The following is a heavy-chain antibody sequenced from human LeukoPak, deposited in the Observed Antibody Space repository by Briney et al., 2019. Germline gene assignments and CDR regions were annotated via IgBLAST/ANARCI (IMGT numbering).Heavy chain of an antibody. J-gene: IGHJ4*02. CDR2: INHSGST. CDR3: AREAGPHSSGWYYFGY. Sequence: SETLSLTCAVYGGSFSGYYWSWIRQPPGKGLEWIGEINHSGSTNYNPSLKSRVTISVDTSKNQFSLKLSSVTAADTAVYYCAREAGPHSSGWYYFGYWGQGTLVTVSS. D-gene: IGHD6-19*01. V-gene: IGHV4-34*01. CDR1: GGSFSGYY.